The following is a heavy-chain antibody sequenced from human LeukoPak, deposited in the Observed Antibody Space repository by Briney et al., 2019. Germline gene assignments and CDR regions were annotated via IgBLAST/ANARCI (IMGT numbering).Heavy chain of an antibody. Sequence: SETLSLICTVSGGSISSYYWSWIRQPPGKGLEWIGYIYYSGSTNYNPSLKSRVTISVDTSKNQFSLKLSSVSAADTAVYYCARAFLKGYYYDLWGQGTLVTVSS. CDR2: IYYSGST. V-gene: IGHV4-59*01. CDR1: GGSISSYY. D-gene: IGHD3-22*01. J-gene: IGHJ4*02. CDR3: ARAFLKGYYYDL.